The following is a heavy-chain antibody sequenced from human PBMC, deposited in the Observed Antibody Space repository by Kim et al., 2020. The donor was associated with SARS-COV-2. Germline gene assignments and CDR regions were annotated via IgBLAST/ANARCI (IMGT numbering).Heavy chain of an antibody. D-gene: IGHD1-20*01. Sequence: NYCENSRKGRCHISRDNSKNTLYLKMNSLRAEDTAVYYCARQITGTIDYWGQGALVTVSS. J-gene: IGHJ4*02. CDR2: N. CDR3: ARQITGTIDY. V-gene: IGHV3-30*01.